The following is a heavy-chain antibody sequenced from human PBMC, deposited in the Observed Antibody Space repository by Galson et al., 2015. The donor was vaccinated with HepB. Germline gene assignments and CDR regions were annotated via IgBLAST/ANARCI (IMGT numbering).Heavy chain of an antibody. D-gene: IGHD4-17*01. J-gene: IGHJ4*02. CDR2: IYYSGST. CDR3: ANGDSGVFDY. CDR1: GGSISSGGYY. V-gene: IGHV4-31*03. Sequence: TLSLTCTVSGGSISSGGYYWSWLRQHPGKGLEWIGYIYYSGSTYYNPSLKSRVTISVDTSKNQFSLKLSSVTAADTAVYYCANGDSGVFDYWGQGTLVTVSS.